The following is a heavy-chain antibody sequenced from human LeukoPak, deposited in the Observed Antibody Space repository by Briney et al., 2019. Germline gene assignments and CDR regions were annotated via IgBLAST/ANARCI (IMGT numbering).Heavy chain of an antibody. D-gene: IGHD2-21*02. J-gene: IGHJ4*02. V-gene: IGHV3-66*01. CDR1: GFTFSSYA. CDR3: ARAYCGGDCYPGDYYFDY. CDR2: IYSGGST. Sequence: PGGSLRLSCAASGFTFSSYAMHWVRQAPGKGLEWVSVIYSGGSTYYADSVKGRFTISRDNSKNTLYLQMNSLRAEDTAVYYCARAYCGGDCYPGDYYFDYWGQGTLVTVSS.